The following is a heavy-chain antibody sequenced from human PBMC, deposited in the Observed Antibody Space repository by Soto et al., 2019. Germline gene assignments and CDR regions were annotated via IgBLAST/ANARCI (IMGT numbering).Heavy chain of an antibody. CDR3: ARAQYTTGLLGF. CDR1: GGSVSSYY. D-gene: IGHD2-2*02. Sequence: TSETLSLTCTVSGGSVSSYYWTWIRQPPGKGLEWIGYIYYNGNTKYNTFLKSRVTISLDTSKNQFSLKLSSVTAADTATYYCARAQYTTGLLGFWGQGALVTVSS. J-gene: IGHJ4*02. V-gene: IGHV4-59*02. CDR2: IYYNGNT.